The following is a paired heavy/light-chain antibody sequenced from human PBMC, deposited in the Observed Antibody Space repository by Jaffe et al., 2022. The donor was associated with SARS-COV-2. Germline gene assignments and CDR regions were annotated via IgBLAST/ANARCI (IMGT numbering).Light chain of an antibody. V-gene: IGKV1-39*01. Sequence: DIQLTQSPSSLSASVGDRVTITCRASQTISNYLNWYQQKPGKAPKLLIYLASSLRSGVPSRFSGSGSGTDFTLTITSLQPEDLATYYCQQSFSTLWTVGQGTRVEIK. CDR2: LAS. CDR1: QTISNY. CDR3: QQSFSTLWT. J-gene: IGKJ1*01.
Heavy chain of an antibody. CDR1: GFTFSTYA. D-gene: IGHD4-17*01. Sequence: QVQLVESGGGVVQPGRSLRLSCAASGFTFSTYAMHWVRQAPGKGLEWVAVISHDGRNEYYADSVKGRFTVSRDNSKSALYLQMNSLRPEDTAVFYCARDFAVTSDAVDFWGQGTMVTVSS. J-gene: IGHJ3*01. CDR2: ISHDGRNE. CDR3: ARDFAVTSDAVDF. V-gene: IGHV3-30*04.